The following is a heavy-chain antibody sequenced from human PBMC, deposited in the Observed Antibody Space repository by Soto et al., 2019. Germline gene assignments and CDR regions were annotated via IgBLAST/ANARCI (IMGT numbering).Heavy chain of an antibody. Sequence: PGESQKISCKGSGYSFTSYWVGWVRQMPGKGLEWMGIIYPGDSDTRYSPSFQGQVTISADKSISTAYLQWSSLKASDTAMYYCARSTYSSGWYPYGVDVWGQGTTVTVSS. CDR3: ARSTYSSGWYPYGVDV. J-gene: IGHJ6*02. CDR2: IYPGDSDT. D-gene: IGHD6-19*01. V-gene: IGHV5-51*01. CDR1: GYSFTSYW.